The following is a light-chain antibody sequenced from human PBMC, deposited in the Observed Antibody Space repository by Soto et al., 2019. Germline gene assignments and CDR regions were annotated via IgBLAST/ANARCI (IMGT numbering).Light chain of an antibody. J-gene: IGKJ1*01. V-gene: IGKV1-5*03. CDR2: KAS. CDR3: LQYNSYPWT. CDR1: QTISSW. Sequence: DIQMSQSPSTLSASVGERVTITCRASQTISSWLAWYQQKPGKAPKLLIYKASSLESGVPSRFSGSGSGTEFTLTISSLQPDDFATYYCLQYNSYPWTFGQGTKVEIK.